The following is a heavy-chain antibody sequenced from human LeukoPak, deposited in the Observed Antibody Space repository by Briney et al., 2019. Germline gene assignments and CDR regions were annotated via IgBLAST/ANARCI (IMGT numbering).Heavy chain of an antibody. J-gene: IGHJ4*02. D-gene: IGHD1-1*01. V-gene: IGHV3-48*03. CDR2: ISSSGSTI. CDR1: GFTFSSYE. CDR3: ASLWAESGQRRNFDY. Sequence: PGGSLRLSCAASGFTFSSYEMNWVRQAPGKGLEWVSYISSSGSTIYYADSVKSRFTISRDNAKNSLYLQMNSLRAEDTAVYYCASLWAESGQRRNFDYWGQGTLVTVSS.